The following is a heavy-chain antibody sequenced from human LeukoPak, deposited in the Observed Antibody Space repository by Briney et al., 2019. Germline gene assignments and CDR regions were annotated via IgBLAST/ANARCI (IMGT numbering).Heavy chain of an antibody. CDR3: AKLGGQEVYNYYVGV. Sequence: PGGSLRLSCEASGFTFSSYAMSGLRQAPGKGLEGVSGIIDSGDITYYANSVKGRFTISRDNSKNTLYLQMNSLRAEDTAVYYCAKLGGQEVYNYYVGVWGKGTTVAVSS. J-gene: IGHJ6*03. V-gene: IGHV3-23*01. CDR1: GFTFSSYA. D-gene: IGHD3-16*01. CDR2: IIDSGDIT.